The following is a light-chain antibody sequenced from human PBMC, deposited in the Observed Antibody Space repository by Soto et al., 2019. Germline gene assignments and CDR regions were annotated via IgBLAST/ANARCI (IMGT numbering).Light chain of an antibody. J-gene: IGLJ2*01. V-gene: IGLV2-11*01. Sequence: QSALTQPRSVSGSPGQSVAISCTGTSSDVGGYNYVSWYQQYPGKAPKIMIYDVSKRPSGVPDRFSGSKSGNTASLTISGLQAEDEADYYCCSYAGSYTGVFGGGTKVTVL. CDR2: DVS. CDR1: SSDVGGYNY. CDR3: CSYAGSYTGV.